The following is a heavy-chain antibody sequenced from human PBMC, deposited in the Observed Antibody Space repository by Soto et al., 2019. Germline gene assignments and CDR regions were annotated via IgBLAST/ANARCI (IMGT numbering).Heavy chain of an antibody. V-gene: IGHV4-39*07. CDR1: GGSISSSSYY. J-gene: IGHJ4*02. CDR3: ARDDARSATIDY. Sequence: SETLSLTCTVSGGSISSSSYYWGWIRQPPGKGLEWIGSIYYSGSTYYNPSLKSRVTISVDTSKNQFSLKLSSVTAADTAVYYCARDDARSATIDYWGQGTLVTVSS. CDR2: IYYSGST. D-gene: IGHD5-12*01.